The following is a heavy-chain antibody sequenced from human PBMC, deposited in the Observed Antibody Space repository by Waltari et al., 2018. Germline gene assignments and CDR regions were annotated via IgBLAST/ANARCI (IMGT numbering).Heavy chain of an antibody. D-gene: IGHD6-13*01. CDR1: GGTFSSYA. CDR3: ARSGAAAGTRAFDI. J-gene: IGHJ3*02. Sequence: QVQLVQSGAEVKKPGSSVKVSCKASGGTFSSYAISWVRPAPGQGLGWMGGIIPIFGTANYAQKFQGRVTITTDESTSTAYMELSSLRSEDTAVYYCARSGAAAGTRAFDIWGQGTMVTVSS. V-gene: IGHV1-69*05. CDR2: IIPIFGTA.